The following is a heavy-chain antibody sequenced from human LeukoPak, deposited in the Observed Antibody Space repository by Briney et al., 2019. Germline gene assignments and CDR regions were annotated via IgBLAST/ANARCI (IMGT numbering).Heavy chain of an antibody. J-gene: IGHJ4*02. CDR3: ARAGGSTVSHSDY. CDR1: GFTFSSYS. Sequence: GGSLRLSCAASGFTFSSYSMNWIRQAPGKGLEWVSSISSSTSYIYCADSVKGRFTISKDNAKNSLYLQMNSLRAEDTAVYYCARAGGSTVSHSDYWGQGTLVTVSS. CDR2: ISSSTSYI. V-gene: IGHV3-21*01. D-gene: IGHD4-17*01.